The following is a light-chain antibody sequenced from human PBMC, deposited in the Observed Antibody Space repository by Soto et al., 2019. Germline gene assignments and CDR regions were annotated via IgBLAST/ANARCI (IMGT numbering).Light chain of an antibody. J-gene: IGKJ3*01. CDR1: QDVSRY. CDR3: QQLNSYVFA. V-gene: IGKV1-9*01. Sequence: DIQLTQSPSFLSASVGDRVTITCRASQDVSRYLAWYQQKPGQAPNLLIYAASTLRSGVPSRFSGSGSETDFPLTISSLQPEDFATFYCQQLNSYVFAFGPGTKVHIK. CDR2: AAS.